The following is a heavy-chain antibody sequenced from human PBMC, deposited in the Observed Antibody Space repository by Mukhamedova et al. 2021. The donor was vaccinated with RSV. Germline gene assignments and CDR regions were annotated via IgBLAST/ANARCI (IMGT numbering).Heavy chain of an antibody. V-gene: IGHV4-39*01. CDR2: INYIGTT. Sequence: WIAIINYIGTTYYNPSLRSRVTISVDTSKNQFSLKMTSVTAADTAVYYCARNKGHCDGGSCFPYHYWGQGFLVNVSS. J-gene: IGHJ4*02. D-gene: IGHD2-15*01. CDR3: ARNKGHCDGGSCFPYHY.